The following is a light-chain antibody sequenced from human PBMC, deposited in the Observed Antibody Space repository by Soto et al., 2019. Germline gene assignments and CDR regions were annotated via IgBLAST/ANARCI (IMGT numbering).Light chain of an antibody. CDR1: QSVSSTF. CDR2: DAS. CDR3: XQYXNSPYT. V-gene: IGKV3-20*01. J-gene: IGKJ2*01. Sequence: EIVLMQSPSTLSLSPGERATLSCRASQSVSSTFLSWYQQKPGQAPRLLIFDASNRATGIXXXXXXSGXGXXXXXXXXXXXPXXFAVYFCXQYXNSPYTFGQGTXLEX.